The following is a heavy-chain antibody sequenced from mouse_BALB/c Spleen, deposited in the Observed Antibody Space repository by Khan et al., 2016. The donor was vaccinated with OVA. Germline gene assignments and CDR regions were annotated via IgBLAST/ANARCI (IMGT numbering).Heavy chain of an antibody. D-gene: IGHD1-1*01. CDR3: ARVYGGDFDY. V-gene: IGHV3-2*02. CDR2: MSYSGNT. J-gene: IGHJ2*01. CDR1: GYSITSDYA. Sequence: EVQLQESGPGLVKPSQSLSLTCTVTGYSITSDYAWNWIRQFPGNKLEWMGYMSYSGNTNYNPSLKSRISITRDTSENQFFLQLNSVTTEDTATYYCARVYGGDFDYWGQGTTLTVSS.